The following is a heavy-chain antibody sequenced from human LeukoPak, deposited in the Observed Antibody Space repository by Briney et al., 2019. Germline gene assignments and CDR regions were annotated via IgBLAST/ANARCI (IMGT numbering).Heavy chain of an antibody. V-gene: IGHV4-61*02. D-gene: IGHD3-22*01. CDR2: IYTSGST. Sequence: SETLSLTCTVSGDSISSSSSYWGWIRQPAGKGLEWIGRIYTSGSTNYNPSLKSRVIISVDTSKNQFSLKLSSVTAADTAVYYCARVADYYDSSGYYDYWGQGTLVTVSS. J-gene: IGHJ4*02. CDR3: ARVADYYDSSGYYDY. CDR1: GDSISSSSSY.